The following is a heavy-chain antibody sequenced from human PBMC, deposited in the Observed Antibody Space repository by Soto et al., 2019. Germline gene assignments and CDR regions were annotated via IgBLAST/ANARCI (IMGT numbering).Heavy chain of an antibody. CDR1: GYSFTSYW. CDR2: IYPGDSDT. J-gene: IGHJ5*02. D-gene: IGHD3-3*01. V-gene: IGHV5-51*01. CDR3: ARGITIFGVVTGRNWFDP. Sequence: GESLKISCKGSGYSFTSYWIGWVRQMPGKGLEWMGIIYPGDSDTRYSPSFQGQVTISADKSISTAYLQWSSLKASDTAMYYCARGITIFGVVTGRNWFDPWGQGTLVTVSS.